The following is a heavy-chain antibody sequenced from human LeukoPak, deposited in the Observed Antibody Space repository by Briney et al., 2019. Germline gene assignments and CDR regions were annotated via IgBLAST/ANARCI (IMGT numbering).Heavy chain of an antibody. J-gene: IGHJ5*02. CDR3: ARRRGIAAAGRIANNWFDP. CDR2: ISVGNGYT. D-gene: IGHD6-13*01. V-gene: IGHV1-3*01. CDR1: GYTFTSYA. Sequence: GASVKVSCKASGYTFTSYAMHWVRQAPGQTLEWMGWISVGNGYTEYSQRFQGRVTITRDTSANTAYMELSSLRSEDTAVYYCARRRGIAAAGRIANNWFDPWGQGTLVTVSS.